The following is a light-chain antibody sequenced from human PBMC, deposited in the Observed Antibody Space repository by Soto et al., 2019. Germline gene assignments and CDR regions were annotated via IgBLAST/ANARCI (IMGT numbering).Light chain of an antibody. Sequence: EIVMTQSPATLAVSPGERAALSCRASQSVSSNFAWYQQKPGQAPRLLIYGASSRATGTPARFSGSGSGTEFTLTINSLQSEDFAVYYCQQYNNWPYTFGLGTKLEMK. J-gene: IGKJ2*01. CDR1: QSVSSN. CDR2: GAS. V-gene: IGKV3-15*01. CDR3: QQYNNWPYT.